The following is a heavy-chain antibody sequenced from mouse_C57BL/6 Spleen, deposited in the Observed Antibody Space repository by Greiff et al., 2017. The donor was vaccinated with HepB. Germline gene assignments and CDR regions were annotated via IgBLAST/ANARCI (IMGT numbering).Heavy chain of an antibody. CDR1: GYTFTSYW. D-gene: IGHD2-1*01. CDR3: TTPPLYYGNYHVAY. Sequence: VQLKQPGAELVKPGASVKLSCKASGYTFTSYWMHWVKQRPGRGLEWIGRIDPEDGDTEYAPKFQGKATMTADTSSNTAYLQLSSLTSEDTAVYYCTTPPLYYGNYHVAYWGQGTLVTVSA. CDR2: IDPEDGDT. J-gene: IGHJ3*01. V-gene: IGHV14-1*01.